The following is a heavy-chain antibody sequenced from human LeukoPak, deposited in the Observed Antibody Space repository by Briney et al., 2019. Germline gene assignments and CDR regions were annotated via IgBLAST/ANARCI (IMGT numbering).Heavy chain of an antibody. J-gene: IGHJ3*01. CDR2: ISSDGSKN. V-gene: IGHV3-30*18. CDR3: AKLVQS. CDR1: GFTFSNYG. Sequence: GGSLRLSCAASGFTFSNYGMHWVRQTPGKGLEWVALISSDGSKNIYADSVKGRFTISRDNSKNTVYLQMNSLRAEDTAVYYCAKLVQSWGQGTMVTVSS. D-gene: IGHD6-13*01.